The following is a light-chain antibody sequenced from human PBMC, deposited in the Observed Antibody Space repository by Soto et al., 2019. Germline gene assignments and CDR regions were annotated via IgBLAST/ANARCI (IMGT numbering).Light chain of an antibody. J-gene: IGKJ5*01. CDR2: GAS. CDR1: QSVSGN. Sequence: EIVMTQSPATLSVSPGERATLSCRSSQSVSGNLAWYQQIPGQAPRLLIYGASTRATGIPARFSGSGSGTEFTLTISSLQSEDFAVYYWQQYNNWPPITCGQGTRLEIK. V-gene: IGKV3-15*01. CDR3: QQYNNWPPIT.